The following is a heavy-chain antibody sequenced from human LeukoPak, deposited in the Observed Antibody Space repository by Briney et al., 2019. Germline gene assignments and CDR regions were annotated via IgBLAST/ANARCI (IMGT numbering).Heavy chain of an antibody. CDR3: ANFGSAAASDY. V-gene: IGHV4-4*02. J-gene: IGHJ4*02. CDR2: IYHSGST. D-gene: IGHD6-13*01. CDR1: GGSISSSNW. Sequence: SGTLSLTCAVSGGSISSSNWWSWVRQPPGKGLVWIGEIYHSGSTNYNPSLKSRVTISVDRSKNQFSLKLSSVTAADTAVYYCANFGSAAASDYWGQGTLVTVSS.